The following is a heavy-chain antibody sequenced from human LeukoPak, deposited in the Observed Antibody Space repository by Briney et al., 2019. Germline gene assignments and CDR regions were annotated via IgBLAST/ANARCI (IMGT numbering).Heavy chain of an antibody. Sequence: GGSLRLSCAASGFTFSDYYMSWIRQAPGKGLEWVSYISSSSSYTNYADSVKDRFTISRDNAKNSLYLQMNSLRAEDTAVYYCARDSGSSYYFDYWGQGTLVTVSS. CDR2: ISSSSSYT. CDR3: ARDSGSSYYFDY. V-gene: IGHV3-11*05. CDR1: GFTFSDYY. D-gene: IGHD1-26*01. J-gene: IGHJ4*02.